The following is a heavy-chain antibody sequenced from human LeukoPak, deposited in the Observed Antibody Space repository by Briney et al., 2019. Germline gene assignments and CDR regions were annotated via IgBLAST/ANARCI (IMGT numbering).Heavy chain of an antibody. J-gene: IGHJ6*03. D-gene: IGHD4-23*01. CDR1: GDSMSNSF. CDR2: VYSSGST. V-gene: IGHV4-4*07. Sequence: SETLSLTCTVSGDSMSNSFWSWIRQPAGKGLEWIGHVYSSGSTTYNPSLKSRVTMSIDRSKNQFSLKLSSVTAADTALYYCARAVGYYYYMDVWGKGTTVSVSS. CDR3: ARAVGYYYYMDV.